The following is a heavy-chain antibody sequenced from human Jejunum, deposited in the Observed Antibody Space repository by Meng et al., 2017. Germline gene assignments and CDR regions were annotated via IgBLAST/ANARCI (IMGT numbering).Heavy chain of an antibody. CDR2: FHHSGSA. V-gene: IGHV4-61*01. CDR1: AVSSNSGFSY. Sequence: PGLVRPPQLLSLTSTASAVSSNSGFSYWNWVRQPPGKGLEFIGSFHHSGSAHYNASLEGRVTMSLDTSKNQFSLRLTSVTAADSALYYCTGGPDSAKSGYWGQGTLVTVSS. D-gene: IGHD1-14*01. CDR3: TGGPDSAKSGY. J-gene: IGHJ4*02.